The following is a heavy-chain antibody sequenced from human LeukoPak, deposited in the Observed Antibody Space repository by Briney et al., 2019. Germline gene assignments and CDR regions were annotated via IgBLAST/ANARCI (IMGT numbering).Heavy chain of an antibody. Sequence: PGGSLRLSCAASGFTFSSYGMHWFRKVPAKGLEWVAVIWYDGSNKYYADSVKGRFTISRDNSKNTLYLQMNSLRAEDTAVYYCASTSVDTHYWGQGTLVTVSS. CDR1: GFTFSSYG. CDR3: ASTSVDTHY. V-gene: IGHV3-33*01. D-gene: IGHD5-18*01. CDR2: IWYDGSNK. J-gene: IGHJ4*02.